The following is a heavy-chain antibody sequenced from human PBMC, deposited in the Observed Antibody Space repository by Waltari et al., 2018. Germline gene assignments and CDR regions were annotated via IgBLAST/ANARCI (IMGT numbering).Heavy chain of an antibody. CDR2: IKGDGSEK. Sequence: EVQLVESGGGLVQPGESLRLACAVSGLTFGNAWMDWVRQAPGKGLEWVANIKGDGSEKSYVDSVKGRFTISRDNAKNSLYLQMNNLGVQDTAVYYCSVSLNIWGHGTIVTVSS. CDR1: GLTFGNAW. V-gene: IGHV3-7*01. CDR3: SVSLNI. J-gene: IGHJ3*02.